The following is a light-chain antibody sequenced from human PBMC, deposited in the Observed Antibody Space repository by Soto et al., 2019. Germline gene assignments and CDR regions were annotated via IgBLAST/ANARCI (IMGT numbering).Light chain of an antibody. J-gene: IGKJ1*01. CDR3: QQYGSSPAT. CDR1: ERISNN. CDR2: GAS. Sequence: EIVMTQSPDTMSVSPGEGATLSCRASERISNNLAWYQQKRGQVPRLLIYGASTRATGIPDRFSGSGYGREFTLTISSLQSEDSSVYYCQQYGSSPATFGQGTKVEIK. V-gene: IGKV3-15*01.